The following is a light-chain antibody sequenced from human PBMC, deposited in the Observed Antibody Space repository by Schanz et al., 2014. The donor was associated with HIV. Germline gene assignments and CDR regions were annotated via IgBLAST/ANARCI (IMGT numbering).Light chain of an antibody. J-gene: IGKJ3*01. CDR1: QRISSN. CDR2: GAS. V-gene: IGKV3-15*01. Sequence: EIVLTQSPDTLSLSPGERATLSCRASQRISSNLAWYQQKPGQAPRLLLYGASTRATGIPARFSGSGSGTEFTLTISSLQSEDFAVYYCQQYGSSFGPGTKVDIK. CDR3: QQYGSS.